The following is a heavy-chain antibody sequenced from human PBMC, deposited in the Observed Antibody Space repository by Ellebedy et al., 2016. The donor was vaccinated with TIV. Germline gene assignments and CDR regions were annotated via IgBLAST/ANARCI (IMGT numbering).Heavy chain of an antibody. Sequence: GESLKISCAASGFTFSYYALHWVRQAPGKGLEWVAVISDDGTSEHYGDSVKGRFTISRDNSKNTLYMQINSLRVEDTAVYYCAVSRWAAAGLYYFDFWGQGILVTVSS. J-gene: IGHJ4*02. CDR1: GFTFSYYA. D-gene: IGHD6-13*01. V-gene: IGHV3-30-3*01. CDR3: AVSRWAAAGLYYFDF. CDR2: ISDDGTSE.